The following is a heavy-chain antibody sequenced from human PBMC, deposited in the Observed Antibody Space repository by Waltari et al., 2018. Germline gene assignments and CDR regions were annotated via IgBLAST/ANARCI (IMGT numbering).Heavy chain of an antibody. D-gene: IGHD1-1*01. Sequence: QVQLQESGPGLVKPSETLSLTCTVSGCSLSGYYWRWIRQTPGKGLEYIAYIHYTGSTSYNPSLKSRVTIAVDTSKNQCSLKLTSVTAADTAVYYCARDKPGTSCFDIWGQGTMVTVSS. V-gene: IGHV4-59*01. CDR1: GCSLSGYY. CDR3: ARDKPGTSCFDI. CDR2: IHYTGST. J-gene: IGHJ3*02.